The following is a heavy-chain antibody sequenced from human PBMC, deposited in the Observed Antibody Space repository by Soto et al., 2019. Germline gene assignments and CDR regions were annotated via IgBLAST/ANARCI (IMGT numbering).Heavy chain of an antibody. V-gene: IGHV1-8*01. CDR1: GYTFTSYD. CDR2: MNPNSGNT. J-gene: IGHJ6*03. D-gene: IGHD3-10*01. CDR3: ARDSVWFGEEACYYYCYMDV. Sequence: ASVKVSCKASGYTFTSYDINWVRQATGQGLEWMGWMNPNSGNTGYAQKFQGRVTMTRNTSTSTAYMELSSLRSEDTAVYYCARDSVWFGEEACYYYCYMDVWGKGTTVTVS.